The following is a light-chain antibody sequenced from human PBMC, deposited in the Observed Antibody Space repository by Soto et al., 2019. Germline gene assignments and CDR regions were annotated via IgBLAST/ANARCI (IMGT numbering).Light chain of an antibody. CDR3: TVWDDSLRGRL. Sequence: QSVLTQPPSASGTPGQRVTISCSGSSSNIESNYVYWYQQLPGTAPRLLIYRNNQRPSGVPDRFSGSKSGTSASLAISALRSEDEADYYCTVWDDSLRGRLFGGVTKVTVL. CDR1: SSNIESNY. J-gene: IGLJ2*01. V-gene: IGLV1-47*01. CDR2: RNN.